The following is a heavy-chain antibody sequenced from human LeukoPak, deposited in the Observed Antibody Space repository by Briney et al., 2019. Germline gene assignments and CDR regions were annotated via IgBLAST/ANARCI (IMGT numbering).Heavy chain of an antibody. D-gene: IGHD6-19*01. CDR2: LNNVGGA. CDR1: GFTFSSYA. CDR3: AKRGSSGSYYFDS. Sequence: GGSLRLSCAASGFTFSSYAMSWVRQAPGKGLEWVSTLNNVGGAFYADSVKGRFTISSDNSKNTLYVQMNSLRADDTAVYYCAKRGSSGSYYFDSWGHGTLVTVSS. V-gene: IGHV3-23*01. J-gene: IGHJ4*01.